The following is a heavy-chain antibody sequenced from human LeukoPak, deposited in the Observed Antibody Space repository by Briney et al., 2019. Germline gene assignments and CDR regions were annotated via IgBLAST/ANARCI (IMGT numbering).Heavy chain of an antibody. D-gene: IGHD3-3*01. CDR1: GYSISSGYY. CDR3: ARHGITIFGVVIEFDY. CDR2: IYHSGST. Sequence: PSETLSLTCAVSGYSISSGYYWGWIRQPPGKGLEWIGSIYHSGSTYYNPSLKSRVTISVDTSKNQFSLKLSSVTAADTAVYYCARHGITIFGVVIEFDYWGQGTLVTVSS. V-gene: IGHV4-38-2*01. J-gene: IGHJ4*02.